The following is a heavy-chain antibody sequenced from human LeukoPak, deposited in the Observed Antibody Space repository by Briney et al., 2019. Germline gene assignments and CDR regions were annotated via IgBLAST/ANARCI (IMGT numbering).Heavy chain of an antibody. CDR3: ARVRGADYMDV. CDR2: MSPHKDRS. CDR1: GYTFVSYG. V-gene: IGHV1-18*04. D-gene: IGHD3-16*01. Sequence: ASVKVSCKASGYTFVSYGINWVRQAPGQGLEWMAYMSPHKDRSHYSQNFQGRVAMTTDTSTTTAYMELSSLRSDDTAIYYCARVRGADYMDVWGNGTTVIISS. J-gene: IGHJ6*03.